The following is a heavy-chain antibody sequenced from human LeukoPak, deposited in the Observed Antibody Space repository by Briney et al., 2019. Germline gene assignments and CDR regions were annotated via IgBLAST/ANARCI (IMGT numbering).Heavy chain of an antibody. V-gene: IGHV3-23*01. Sequence: GGSLRLSCAASGFTFRNYGMGWVRQAPGKGLGWVSAISGSGSNAYYADSVKGRFTISRDNSKNTLYLQMSNLRAEDTAVYYCATKPDYGDYFFDYWGQGTLVTVSS. CDR3: ATKPDYGDYFFDY. J-gene: IGHJ4*02. CDR1: GFTFRNYG. CDR2: ISGSGSNA. D-gene: IGHD4-17*01.